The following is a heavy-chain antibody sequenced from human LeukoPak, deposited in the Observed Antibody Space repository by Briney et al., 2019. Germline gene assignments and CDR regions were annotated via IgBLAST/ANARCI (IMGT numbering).Heavy chain of an antibody. CDR3: ASAHDRLDY. D-gene: IGHD3-3*01. Sequence: SETLSLTCTVSGGSMSPYHWGWIRQPPGKGLEWTGYIYYSGSTNYNPSLKSRVTISVDTSKNQFSLKLSSVTAADTAVYYCASAHDRLDYWGQGTLVTVSS. J-gene: IGHJ4*02. V-gene: IGHV4-59*12. CDR2: IYYSGST. CDR1: GGSMSPYH.